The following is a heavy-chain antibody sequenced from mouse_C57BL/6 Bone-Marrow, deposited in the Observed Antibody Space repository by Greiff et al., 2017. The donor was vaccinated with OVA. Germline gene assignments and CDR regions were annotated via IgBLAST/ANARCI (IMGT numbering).Heavy chain of an antibody. J-gene: IGHJ3*01. V-gene: IGHV5-17*01. CDR2: ISSGSSNI. Sequence: DVKLVESGGGLVKPGGSLKLSCAASGFTFSDYGMHWVRQAPEKGLEWVAYISSGSSNIYYADTVKGRFTISRYNSKNTLFLQMTSLMSEDPDIYYFARTAHATWFSYWGPWPLVTVSA. D-gene: IGHD3-2*02. CDR3: ARTAHATWFSY. CDR1: GFTFSDYG.